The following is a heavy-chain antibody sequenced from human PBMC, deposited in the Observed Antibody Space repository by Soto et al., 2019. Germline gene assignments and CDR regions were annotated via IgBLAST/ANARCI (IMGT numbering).Heavy chain of an antibody. CDR3: AKGGDSSSWKNWFDP. CDR1: GFTFSNYA. V-gene: IGHV3-23*01. Sequence: LRLSCAASGFTFSNYAMAWVRQAPGKGLEWVSGISGSGSSIYYADSVKGRFTISRDNSKNTLYLQMNSLRAEDTAVYYCAKGGDSSSWKNWFDPWGQGTLVTVSS. CDR2: ISGSGSSI. J-gene: IGHJ5*02. D-gene: IGHD6-13*01.